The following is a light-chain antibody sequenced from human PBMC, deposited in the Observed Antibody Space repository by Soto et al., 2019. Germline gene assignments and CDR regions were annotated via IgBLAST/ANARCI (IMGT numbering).Light chain of an antibody. V-gene: IGKV3-20*01. CDR3: QHYVSSPPIFT. Sequence: EMELTRSPSTLTLSPGERATLSCRASQSVSSSYLAWYQQKPGQAPRLLIYGASSRATGIPDRFSGSGSGTDFTLTISGLEPEDFAVYYCQHYVSSPPIFTFGPGTKVEIK. CDR2: GAS. J-gene: IGKJ3*01. CDR1: QSVSSSY.